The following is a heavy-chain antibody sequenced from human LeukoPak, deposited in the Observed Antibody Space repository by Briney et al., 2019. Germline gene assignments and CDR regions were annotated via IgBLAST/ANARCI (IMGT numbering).Heavy chain of an antibody. CDR2: IYYSGST. CDR3: ARHKHGYYYYYMDV. Sequence: SETLSLTCTVSGDSISSSSSYWGWIRQPPGEGLEWIGRIYYSGSTYYNPSLKSRVTISVDTSKNQFSLKLSSVTAADTAVYYCARHKHGYYYYYMDVWGKGTTVTISS. CDR1: GDSISSSSSY. V-gene: IGHV4-39*01. J-gene: IGHJ6*03.